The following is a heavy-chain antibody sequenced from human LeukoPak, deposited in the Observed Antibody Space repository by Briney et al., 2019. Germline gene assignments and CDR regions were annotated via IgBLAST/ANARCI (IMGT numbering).Heavy chain of an antibody. Sequence: GGSLRLSCAASGFTFIDHAMSWVRQAPGKGLEWVAAISNSAGSTYYAESVKGRFIISRDNSKNTLYLQMNSLRAEDTALYYCAKTPGPYYYYYMDVRGKGTTVTVSS. CDR2: ISNSAGST. CDR3: AKTPGPYYYYYMDV. V-gene: IGHV3-23*01. CDR1: GFTFIDHA. J-gene: IGHJ6*03.